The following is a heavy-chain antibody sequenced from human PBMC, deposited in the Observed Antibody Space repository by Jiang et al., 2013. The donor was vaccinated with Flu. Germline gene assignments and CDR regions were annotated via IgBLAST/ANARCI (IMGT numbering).Heavy chain of an antibody. CDR1: GYSFTSYW. V-gene: IGHV5-10-1*01. CDR3: AREGPEEGGPYDILTGPMDV. Sequence: VKKPGESLRISCKGSGYSFTSYWISWVRQMPGKGLEWMGKTDPSDSYSNYSPSFQGHVTMSVDKSISTAYLQWSSLKASDTAMYYCAREGPEEGGPYDILTGPMDVWGKGTTVTVSS. J-gene: IGHJ6*04. D-gene: IGHD3-9*01. CDR2: TDPSDSYS.